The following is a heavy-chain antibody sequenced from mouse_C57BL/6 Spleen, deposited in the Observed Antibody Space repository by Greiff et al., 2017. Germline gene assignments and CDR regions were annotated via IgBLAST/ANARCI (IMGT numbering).Heavy chain of an antibody. Sequence: EVKVVESGGGLVQPGGSLSLSCAASGFTFTDYYMSWVRQPPGKALEWLGFIRNKANGYTTEYSASVKGRFTISRDNSQSILYLQMNALRAEDSATYYGARFLYSNYAYFDYWGQGTTLTVSS. CDR3: ARFLYSNYAYFDY. J-gene: IGHJ2*01. CDR2: IRNKANGYTT. CDR1: GFTFTDYY. V-gene: IGHV7-3*01. D-gene: IGHD2-5*01.